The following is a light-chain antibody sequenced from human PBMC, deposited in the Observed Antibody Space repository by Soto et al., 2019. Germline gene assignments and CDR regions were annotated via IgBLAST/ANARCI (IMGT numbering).Light chain of an antibody. CDR2: EVS. Sequence: QSALTQPASVSGSPGQSITISCTGTSSDVGGYNYVSWYQQHPGKAPKLMIYEVSNRPSGVSNRFPGSKSGNTASLTISGLLAEDEADYYCSSYTSSSTLVFGGGTKLTVL. J-gene: IGLJ3*02. CDR1: SSDVGGYNY. CDR3: SSYTSSSTLV. V-gene: IGLV2-14*01.